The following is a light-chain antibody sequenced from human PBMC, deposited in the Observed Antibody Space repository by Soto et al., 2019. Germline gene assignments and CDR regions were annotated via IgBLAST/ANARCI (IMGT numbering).Light chain of an antibody. Sequence: DIVMTQSPDSLAVSLGERATINRKSSQSVLSSSNNKNFLAWYQQKPGQSPKLLIYWASTRESGVPDRFSGSGSGTDFTLTISSLQAEDVAVYYCQQYYRIPYTFGQGTKLEI. CDR1: QSVLSSSNNKNF. J-gene: IGKJ2*01. CDR3: QQYYRIPYT. CDR2: WAS. V-gene: IGKV4-1*01.